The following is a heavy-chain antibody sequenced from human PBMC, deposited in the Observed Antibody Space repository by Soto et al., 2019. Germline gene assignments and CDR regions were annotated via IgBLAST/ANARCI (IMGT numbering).Heavy chain of an antibody. CDR3: ARRAHQSRHTWVVVVGHMDV. Sequence: SETLSLTCTVSGGSISSYYGSWIRQPPGKGLEWIGYIYYSGSTNYNPSLKSRVTISVDTSKNQFSLKLSSVTAADTAVYYCARRAHQSRHTWVVVVGHMDVWGKGTTVTVSS. CDR1: GGSISSYY. V-gene: IGHV4-59*08. D-gene: IGHD3-22*01. J-gene: IGHJ6*03. CDR2: IYYSGST.